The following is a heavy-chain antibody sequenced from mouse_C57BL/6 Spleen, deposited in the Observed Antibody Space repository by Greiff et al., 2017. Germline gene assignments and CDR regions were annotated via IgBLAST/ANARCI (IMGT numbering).Heavy chain of an antibody. Sequence: QVQLQQPGAELVKPGASVKLSCKASGYTFTSYWMHWVKQRPGQGLEWIGEIDPSDSYTNYNQKFKGKATLTVDTSSSTAYMQLSSLTSEDSAVXYCARRGNQYYFDYWGQGTTLTVSS. J-gene: IGHJ2*01. CDR2: IDPSDSYT. CDR1: GYTFTSYW. CDR3: ARRGNQYYFDY. V-gene: IGHV1-50*01. D-gene: IGHD2-1*01.